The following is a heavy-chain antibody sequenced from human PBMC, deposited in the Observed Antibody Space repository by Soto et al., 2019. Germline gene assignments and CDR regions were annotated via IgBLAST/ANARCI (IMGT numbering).Heavy chain of an antibody. V-gene: IGHV1-46*01. Sequence: QVQLVQSGAEVKKPGASVKVSCKASGYTFTSYYMHWLRQAPGQGLEWMGIINPNGGITSYAQKFQGRVTMTRDTSTSTVYMELSSLRSGDTALYYCARDDSSGYYSQYYFDYWGQGTLVTVSS. CDR2: INPNGGIT. D-gene: IGHD3-22*01. CDR1: GYTFTSYY. CDR3: ARDDSSGYYSQYYFDY. J-gene: IGHJ4*02.